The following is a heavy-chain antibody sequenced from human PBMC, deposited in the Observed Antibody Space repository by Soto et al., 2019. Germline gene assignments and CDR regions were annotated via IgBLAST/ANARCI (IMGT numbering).Heavy chain of an antibody. J-gene: IGHJ6*03. Sequence: GGSLRLSCAASGFTFDDYGMSWVRQAPGKGLEWVSGINWNGGSTGYADSVKGRFTISRDNAKNSLYLQMNSLRAEDTALYHCARAATLTTSTPSWLVSGGYYYMDVWGKGTTVTVSS. CDR3: ARAATLTTSTPSWLVSGGYYYMDV. V-gene: IGHV3-20*01. D-gene: IGHD6-19*01. CDR1: GFTFDDYG. CDR2: INWNGGST.